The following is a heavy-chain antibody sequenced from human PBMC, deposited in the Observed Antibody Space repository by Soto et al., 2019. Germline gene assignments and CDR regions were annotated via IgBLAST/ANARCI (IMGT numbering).Heavy chain of an antibody. J-gene: IGHJ4*02. CDR3: ALAEDYYDSSGYSNDY. V-gene: IGHV1-18*01. D-gene: IGHD3-22*01. Sequence: QVQLVQSGAEVKKPGASVKVSCKASGYTFTSYGITWVRQAPGQGLEWMGWISAYNGNTNYAQKLQGRVTMTTDTSTSTAYMELRSLRSDDTAVYYCALAEDYYDSSGYSNDYWGQGTLVTVSS. CDR1: GYTFTSYG. CDR2: ISAYNGNT.